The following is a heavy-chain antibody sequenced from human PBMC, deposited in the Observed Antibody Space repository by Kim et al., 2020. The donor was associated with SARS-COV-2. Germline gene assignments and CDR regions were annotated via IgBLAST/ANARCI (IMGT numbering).Heavy chain of an antibody. D-gene: IGHD5-12*01. CDR1: GFTFDDYA. J-gene: IGHJ4*02. CDR3: AKDMGYSGYDQCLDY. CDR2: ISWNSGSI. V-gene: IGHV3-9*01. Sequence: GGSLRLSCAASGFTFDDYAMHWVRQAPGKGLEWVSGISWNSGSIGYADSVKGRFTISRDNAKNSLYLQMNSLRAEDTALYYCAKDMGYSGYDQCLDYWGQGTLVTVSS.